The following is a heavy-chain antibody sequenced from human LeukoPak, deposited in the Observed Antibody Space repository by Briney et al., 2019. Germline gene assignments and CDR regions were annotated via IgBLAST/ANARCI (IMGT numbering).Heavy chain of an antibody. V-gene: IGHV3-21*01. CDR3: ARAHSWFGELLWDY. Sequence: GGSLRLSCAASGFTFSSYSMNWVRQAPGKGLEWVSSISSSSSYIYYADSVKGRFTISRDNAKNSLYLQMNSLRAEDTAVYYCARAHSWFGELLWDYWGQGTLVTVSS. D-gene: IGHD3-10*01. CDR1: GFTFSSYS. CDR2: ISSSSSYI. J-gene: IGHJ4*02.